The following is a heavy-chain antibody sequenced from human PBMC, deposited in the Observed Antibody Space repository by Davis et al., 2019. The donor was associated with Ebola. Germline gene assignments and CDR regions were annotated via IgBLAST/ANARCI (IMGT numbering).Heavy chain of an antibody. J-gene: IGHJ4*02. CDR1: GGSMTSTSYY. CDR2: IYWRGIP. CDR3: ARGPRVGALFDY. V-gene: IGHV4-39*01. Sequence: SETLSLTCTVSGGSMTSTSYYWGWIRQPPGKGLEWIGNIYWRGIPYYNPSLKSRVTISIDTSENQFSLKLSSVTAADTAVYYCARGPRVGALFDYWGQGTLVTVSS. D-gene: IGHD1-26*01.